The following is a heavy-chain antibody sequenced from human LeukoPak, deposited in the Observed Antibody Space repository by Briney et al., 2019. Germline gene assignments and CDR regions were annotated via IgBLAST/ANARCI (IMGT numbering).Heavy chain of an antibody. D-gene: IGHD5-18*01. V-gene: IGHV1-69*13. CDR2: IIPIFGTA. J-gene: IGHJ4*02. Sequence: SVKVSCKASRGTFSSYAISWVRQAPGQGLEWMGGIIPIFGTANYAQKFQGRVTITADESTSTAYMELSSLRSEDTAVYYCARGGIQLWSFDYWGQGTLVTVSS. CDR3: ARGGIQLWSFDY. CDR1: RGTFSSYA.